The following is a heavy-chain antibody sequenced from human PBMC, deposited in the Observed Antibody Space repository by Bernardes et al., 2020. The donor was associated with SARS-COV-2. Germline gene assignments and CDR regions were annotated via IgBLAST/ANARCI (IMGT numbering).Heavy chain of an antibody. CDR1: GFDFNDYH. J-gene: IGHJ4*02. D-gene: IGHD3-3*01. CDR3: ARVGIFGVINYDY. V-gene: IGHV3-11*01. CDR2: ISGDIGTI. Sequence: GGSLRLSCAASGFDFNDYHMSWIRQVPGKGLEWLSYISGDIGTIDYADSVRGRFTISRDNAKNSLFLQLTSLRAEDTAVYFCARVGIFGVINYDYWGQGTLVTVSS.